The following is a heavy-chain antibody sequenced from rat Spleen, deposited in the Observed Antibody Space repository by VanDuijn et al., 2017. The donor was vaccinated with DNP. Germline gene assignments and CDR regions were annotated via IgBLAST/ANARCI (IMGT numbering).Heavy chain of an antibody. CDR2: ISPGGGST. V-gene: IGHV5-27*01. CDR1: GFTFSNYY. Sequence: EVQLVESGGGLVQPGRSMKLSCAASGFTFSNYYMAWVRQAPTKGLEWVASISPGGGSTHYRDSVEGRFTVSRDNAKSTLYLQMDSLRSEDTATYYCTTDLRNEYYFDYWGQGVMVTVSS. J-gene: IGHJ2*01. CDR3: TTDLRNEYYFDY. D-gene: IGHD3-7*01.